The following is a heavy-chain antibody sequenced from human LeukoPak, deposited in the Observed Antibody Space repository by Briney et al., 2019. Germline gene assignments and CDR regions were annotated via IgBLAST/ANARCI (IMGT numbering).Heavy chain of an antibody. CDR1: RFTVSSNY. CDR2: IYSGGST. CDR3: ARRGHGYGSPFDY. Sequence: GGSLRLSCAAPRFTVSSNYMSWVRQAPGKGLEWVSMIYSGGSTYYADSVKGRFTISRDNSKNTLDLQMNSLRAEDTAVYYCARRGHGYGSPFDYWGQGTLVTVSS. V-gene: IGHV3-66*04. D-gene: IGHD5-18*01. J-gene: IGHJ4*02.